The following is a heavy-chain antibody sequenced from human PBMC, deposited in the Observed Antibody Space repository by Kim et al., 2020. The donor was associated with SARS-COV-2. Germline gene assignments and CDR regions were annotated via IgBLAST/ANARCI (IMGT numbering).Heavy chain of an antibody. Sequence: GGSLRLSCAASGFTFSNAWMSWVRQAPGKGLEWVGRIKSKTDGGTTDYAAPVKGRFTISRDDSKNKLYLQMNSLKTEDTAVYYCTTERSLTMIVVVNHFEYWGQGSLVSVSP. CDR1: GFTFSNAW. V-gene: IGHV3-15*01. CDR3: TTERSLTMIVVVNHFEY. J-gene: IGHJ4*02. D-gene: IGHD3-22*01. CDR2: IKSKTDGGTT.